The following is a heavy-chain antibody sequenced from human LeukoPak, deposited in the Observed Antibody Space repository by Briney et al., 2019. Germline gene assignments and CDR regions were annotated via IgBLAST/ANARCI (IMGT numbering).Heavy chain of an antibody. J-gene: IGHJ4*02. CDR3: TRGAGWLIDY. V-gene: IGHV4-59*01. Sequence: SETLSLTCAVYGGSFSGYYWSWIRQPPGKGLEWIGYFHNSETSTYNPSLKSRVTISADTSKNQFSLKLNSLTTADTAVYYCTRGAGWLIDYWGQGILVTVSS. CDR2: FHNSETS. D-gene: IGHD3-16*01. CDR1: GGSFSGYY.